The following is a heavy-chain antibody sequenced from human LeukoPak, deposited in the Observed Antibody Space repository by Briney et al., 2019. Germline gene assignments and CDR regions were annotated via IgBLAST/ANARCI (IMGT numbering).Heavy chain of an antibody. D-gene: IGHD6-19*01. Sequence: PGGSLRLSCAASGFTFSSYSMNCVRQAPGKGLERVSYISSSSSTIYSADSVKGRFTISRDNAKNSLYLQMNSLRAEDTAVYYCARDPPTSIAVAGTDYWGQGTLVTVSS. J-gene: IGHJ4*02. CDR2: ISSSSSTI. CDR3: ARDPPTSIAVAGTDY. CDR1: GFTFSSYS. V-gene: IGHV3-48*01.